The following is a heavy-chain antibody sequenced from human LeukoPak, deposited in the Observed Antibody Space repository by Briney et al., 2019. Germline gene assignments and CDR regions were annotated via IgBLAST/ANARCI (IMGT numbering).Heavy chain of an antibody. D-gene: IGHD5-12*01. CDR2: INWNGGST. CDR3: ITTRGFSGYDLGY. CDR1: GFTFDDYG. Sequence: GGSLRLSCAASGFTFDDYGMSWVRQAPGKGLEWVSGINWNGGSTGYADSVKGRFTISRDNAKNSLYLQMNSLKTEDTAVYYCITTRGFSGYDLGYWGQGTLVTVSS. V-gene: IGHV3-20*04. J-gene: IGHJ4*02.